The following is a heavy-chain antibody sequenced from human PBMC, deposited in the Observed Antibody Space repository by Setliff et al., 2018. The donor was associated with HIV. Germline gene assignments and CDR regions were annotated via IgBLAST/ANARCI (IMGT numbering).Heavy chain of an antibody. CDR2: MNPNSGNT. CDR1: GYTFTSYD. V-gene: IGHV1-8*02. CDR3: ARGAWYTRGWYSRRYMDV. Sequence: ASVKVSCKASGYTFTSYDINWVRQATGQGLEWMGWMNPNSGNTGYAQKFQGRVTMTRNTSISTAYMELSSLRSEDTAVYSCARGAWYTRGWYSRRYMDVWGKGTTVTVSS. D-gene: IGHD6-19*01. J-gene: IGHJ6*03.